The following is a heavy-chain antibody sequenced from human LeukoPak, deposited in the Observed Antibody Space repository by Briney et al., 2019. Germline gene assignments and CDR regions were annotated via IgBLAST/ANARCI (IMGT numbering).Heavy chain of an antibody. D-gene: IGHD1-14*01. Sequence: GRSLRLSCAASGFSLSNFGMHWVRQAPGKGLEWVAALLYDGNTKHYADSVKGRFTISRDISKNTFYLQMNSLTAEDTAVYYCARDHRPEIQYYYMDVWGKGTTVAVSS. V-gene: IGHV3-33*01. CDR3: ARDHRPEIQYYYMDV. CDR2: LLYDGNTK. J-gene: IGHJ6*03. CDR1: GFSLSNFG.